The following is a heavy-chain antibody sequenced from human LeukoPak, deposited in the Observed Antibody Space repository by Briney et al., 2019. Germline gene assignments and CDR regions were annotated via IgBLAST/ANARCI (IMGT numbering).Heavy chain of an antibody. D-gene: IGHD5-24*01. J-gene: IGHJ4*02. CDR1: GGSISSSSYY. CDR2: IFYVGST. Sequence: PSETLSLTCTVSGGSISSSSYYWGWIRQPPGKGLEWVGSIFYVGSTYYNPSLKSRVTISVDTSKNQFSLKLSSVTAADTAVYYCARGIDSRDGYNLYYFDYWGQGTLVTVSS. CDR3: ARGIDSRDGYNLYYFDY. V-gene: IGHV4-39*07.